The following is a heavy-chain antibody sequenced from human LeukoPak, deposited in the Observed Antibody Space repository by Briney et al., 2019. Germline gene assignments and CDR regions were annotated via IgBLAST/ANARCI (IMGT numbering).Heavy chain of an antibody. Sequence: SETLSLTCAVSGGSISSGGYSWSWIRQPPGKGLEWIGYIYHSGSTYYNPSLKSRVTISVDRSKNQFSLKLSSVTAADTAVYCCARRDSSRACLDVWGKGTTVTVSS. J-gene: IGHJ6*04. CDR2: IYHSGST. D-gene: IGHD6-13*01. V-gene: IGHV4-30-2*01. CDR1: GGSISSGGYS. CDR3: ARRDSSRACLDV.